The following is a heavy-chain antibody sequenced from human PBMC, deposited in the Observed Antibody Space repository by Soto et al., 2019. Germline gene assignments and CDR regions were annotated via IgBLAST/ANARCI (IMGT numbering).Heavy chain of an antibody. CDR3: AKDEAGSGSYYPDQLFDY. CDR1: GLTFSSYG. J-gene: IGHJ4*02. CDR2: ISYDGSNK. D-gene: IGHD3-10*01. V-gene: IGHV3-30*18. Sequence: PGGSLRPSCAASGLTFSSYGMHWVRQAPGKGLEWVAVISYDGSNKYYADSVKGRFTISRDNSKNTLYLQMNSLRAEDTAVYYCAKDEAGSGSYYPDQLFDYWGQGTLVTVSS.